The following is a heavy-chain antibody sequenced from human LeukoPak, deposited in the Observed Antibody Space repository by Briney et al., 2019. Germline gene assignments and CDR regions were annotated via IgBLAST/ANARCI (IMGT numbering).Heavy chain of an antibody. CDR3: ARSPGPDPAWSYFDY. CDR1: GFTFSDCA. CDR2: ISSSGDST. V-gene: IGHV3-64*01. D-gene: IGHD3-3*01. J-gene: IGHJ4*02. Sequence: GGSLRLSCAASGFTFSDCAMHWVRQAPGKVPEYVSSISSSGDSTYYANSVKGRFTISRDNSRNTLDLQMGSLRAEDMAVYYCARSPGPDPAWSYFDYCGQGTLVTVST.